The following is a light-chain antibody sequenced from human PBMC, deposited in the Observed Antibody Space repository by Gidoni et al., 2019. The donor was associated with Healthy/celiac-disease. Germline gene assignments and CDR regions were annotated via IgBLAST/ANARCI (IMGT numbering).Light chain of an antibody. CDR2: AAS. CDR1: QSISSY. CDR3: QQSYSTLFT. V-gene: IGKV1-39*01. J-gene: IGKJ3*01. Sequence: DIQMTQSTSSLSASVGDRVTITCRASQSISSYLNWYQQKPGKAPKLLIYAASSLQSGVPSRISGSGSGTDFTLTISSLQPEDFATYYCQQSYSTLFTFGPGTKVDIK.